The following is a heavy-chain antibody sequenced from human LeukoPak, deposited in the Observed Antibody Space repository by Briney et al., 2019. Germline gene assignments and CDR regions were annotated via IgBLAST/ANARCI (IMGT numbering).Heavy chain of an antibody. Sequence: ASVTVSCKASGYTFTGYYMHWVRQAPGQGLEWMGWINPNSGGTNYAQKFQGRVTMTRDTSISTAYMELSRLRSDDTAVYYCARGSAITMVRGVFVYWGQGTLVTVSS. CDR1: GYTFTGYY. J-gene: IGHJ4*02. V-gene: IGHV1-2*02. D-gene: IGHD3-10*01. CDR2: INPNSGGT. CDR3: ARGSAITMVRGVFVY.